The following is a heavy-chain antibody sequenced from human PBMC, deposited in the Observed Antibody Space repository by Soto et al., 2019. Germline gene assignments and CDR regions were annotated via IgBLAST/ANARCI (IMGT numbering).Heavy chain of an antibody. V-gene: IGHV4-31*03. J-gene: IGHJ6*02. Sequence: SETLSLTCTVSGGSISSGGYYWSWIRQHPGKGLEWIGYIYYSGSTYYNPSLKSRVTISVDTSKNQFSLKLSSVTAADTAVYYCARVQDKQPYYYYYGMDVWGQGTTVTVSS. CDR2: IYYSGST. CDR1: GGSISSGGYY. CDR3: ARVQDKQPYYYYYGMDV. D-gene: IGHD6-13*01.